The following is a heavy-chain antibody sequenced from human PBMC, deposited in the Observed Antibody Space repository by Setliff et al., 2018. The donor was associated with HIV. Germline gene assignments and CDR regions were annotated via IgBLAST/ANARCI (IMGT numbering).Heavy chain of an antibody. CDR2: IYYSGST. D-gene: IGHD4-17*01. Sequence: SETLSLTCTVSGGSISSHYWSWIRQHPGKGLEWIGYIYYSGSTYYNPSLKSRVTISVDTSKNQFSLKLNSVTAADTAVYYCARADRRFYGDYVLDFWGQGTLVTVSS. J-gene: IGHJ4*02. CDR1: GGSISSHY. CDR3: ARADRRFYGDYVLDF. V-gene: IGHV4-59*06.